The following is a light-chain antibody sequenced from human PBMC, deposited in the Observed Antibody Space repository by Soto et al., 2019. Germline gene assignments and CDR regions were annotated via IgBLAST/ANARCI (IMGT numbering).Light chain of an antibody. J-gene: IGLJ2*01. Sequence: QLVLTQSPSASASLGASVNLTCTLSSGHIRFAIAWHQQQPEKGPRYLMKLNSDGSHSKGDGIPDRFSGSSSGAERYLTISSLQSEDEADYYCQNWGTAIQGVFGGGTKLTVL. CDR3: QNWGTAIQGV. CDR1: SGHIRFA. CDR2: LNSDGSH. V-gene: IGLV4-69*01.